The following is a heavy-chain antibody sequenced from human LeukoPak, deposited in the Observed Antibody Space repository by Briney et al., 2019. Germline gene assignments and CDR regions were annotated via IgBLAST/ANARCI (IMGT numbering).Heavy chain of an antibody. J-gene: IGHJ6*02. CDR1: GYTFTRYY. CDR2: INPSGGST. D-gene: IGHD2-2*03. V-gene: IGHV1-46*01. Sequence: GASVKVSCKASGYTFTRYYMHWVRRAPGQGLEWMGIINPSGGSTSYAQKSQGRVTMTRDTSTSTVYMELRSLRSDDTAVYCCARAGYCSSTSCSIKKYYYYGMDVWGQGTTVTVSS. CDR3: ARAGYCSSTSCSIKKYYYYGMDV.